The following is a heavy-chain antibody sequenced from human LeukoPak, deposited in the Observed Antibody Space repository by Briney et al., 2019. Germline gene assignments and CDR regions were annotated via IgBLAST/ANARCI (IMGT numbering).Heavy chain of an antibody. J-gene: IGHJ4*02. CDR1: GFPFNTYW. V-gene: IGHV3-7*03. CDR3: AKPQTSGVTNVWPY. Sequence: PGGSLRLSCAASGFPFNTYWMTWVRQAPGEGLEWLVNIKHDGSETYYVDSVKGRFTISRDNSKNTLYLQMNSLRAEDTAVYYCAKPQTSGVTNVWPYWGQGTLVTVSS. CDR2: IKHDGSET. D-gene: IGHD1-26*01.